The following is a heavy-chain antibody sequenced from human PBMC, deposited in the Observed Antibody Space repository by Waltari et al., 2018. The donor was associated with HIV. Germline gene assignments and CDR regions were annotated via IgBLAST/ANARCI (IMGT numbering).Heavy chain of an antibody. CDR2: ISGSGGST. CDR3: AKGHYDFWSGSYYYGMDV. Sequence: EVQLLESGGGLVQPGGSLRLSCAPSGVTFNSYAMTRARQAPGKGLEWVSAISGSGGSTDYADSVKGRFTISRDNSKNTLYLQMNSLRAEDTAVYYCAKGHYDFWSGSYYYGMDVWGQGTTVTVSS. CDR1: GVTFNSYA. J-gene: IGHJ6*02. V-gene: IGHV3-23*01. D-gene: IGHD3-3*01.